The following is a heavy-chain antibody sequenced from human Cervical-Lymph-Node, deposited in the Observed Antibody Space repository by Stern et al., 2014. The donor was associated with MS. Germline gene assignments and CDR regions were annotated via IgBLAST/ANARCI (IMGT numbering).Heavy chain of an antibody. Sequence: VQLVQSGAEVKKPGSSVKVSCKASGGPFSTQAINWVRQAPGQGLEWVGGIIPIFGTPKYAQKVQDRVTITADESTSTAYMALSSLRSEDTAVYYCATPSTVTVGGMDVWGQGTTVTVSS. CDR3: ATPSTVTVGGMDV. J-gene: IGHJ6*02. V-gene: IGHV1-69*01. D-gene: IGHD4-17*01. CDR1: GGPFSTQA. CDR2: IIPIFGTP.